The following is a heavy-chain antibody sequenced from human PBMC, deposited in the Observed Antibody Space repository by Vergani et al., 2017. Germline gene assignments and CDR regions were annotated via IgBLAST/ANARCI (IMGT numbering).Heavy chain of an antibody. CDR3: ARGTTCDSXTSCYRYYYYYYMDV. J-gene: IGHJ6*03. CDR1: GFTFSSYW. V-gene: IGHV3-7*01. D-gene: IGHD2-2*01. CDR2: IKQDGSEK. Sequence: EVQLVESGGGLVQPGGSLRLSCAASGFTFSSYWMSWVRQAPGKGLEWVANIKQDGSEKYYVDSVKGRFTISRDNAKNSLYLQMNSLRAEDTAVYYCARGTTCDSXTSCYRYYYYYYMDVWGKGTTVTVSS.